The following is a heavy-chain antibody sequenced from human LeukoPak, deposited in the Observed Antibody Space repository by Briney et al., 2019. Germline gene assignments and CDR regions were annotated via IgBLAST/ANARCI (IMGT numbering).Heavy chain of an antibody. D-gene: IGHD3-22*01. CDR3: ARHCSSGYYYKFDY. J-gene: IGHJ4*02. Sequence: GGSLRLSCAASGFPLDDYGMSWVRHARGKGLEWVSGINWNGGSTVYADSVKGRFTISRAKAKTFPYLQKNSLRAEDTALYYCARHCSSGYYYKFDYWGQGTLVTVSS. CDR2: INWNGGST. V-gene: IGHV3-20*04. CDR1: GFPLDDYG.